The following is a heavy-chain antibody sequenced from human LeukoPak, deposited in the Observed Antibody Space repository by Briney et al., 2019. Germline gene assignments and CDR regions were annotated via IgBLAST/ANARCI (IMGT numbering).Heavy chain of an antibody. J-gene: IGHJ4*02. CDR1: GGSISSYY. V-gene: IGHV4-59*01. Sequence: SETLSLTCTVSGGSISSYYWIWIRQPPGKGLECIGYIYYSGSTNYNPSLKSRVTISVDTSKNQFSLKLSSVTAADTAVYYCAREEGYSSGWGFDYWGQGTLVTVSS. D-gene: IGHD6-19*01. CDR3: AREEGYSSGWGFDY. CDR2: IYYSGST.